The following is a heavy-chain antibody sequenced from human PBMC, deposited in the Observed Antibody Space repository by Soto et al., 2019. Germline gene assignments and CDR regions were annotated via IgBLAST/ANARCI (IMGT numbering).Heavy chain of an antibody. Sequence: EVQLVESGGGLVQPGGSLRLSCAASGFTFSSYSMNWVRQAPGKGLEWVSYISSISSTIYYADAVKGRFTTSRDNAKNSLYLQMNSLRAEDTAVYYCARFPPFGVVPGFDYWGQGTLVTVSS. CDR1: GFTFSSYS. CDR2: ISSISSTI. V-gene: IGHV3-48*01. D-gene: IGHD3-3*01. J-gene: IGHJ4*02. CDR3: ARFPPFGVVPGFDY.